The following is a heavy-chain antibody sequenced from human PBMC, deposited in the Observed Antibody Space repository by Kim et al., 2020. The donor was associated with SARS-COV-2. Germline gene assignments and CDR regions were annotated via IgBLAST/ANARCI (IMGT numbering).Heavy chain of an antibody. J-gene: IGHJ3*02. CDR1: GFSLSTSGVG. D-gene: IGHD6-13*01. CDR3: AHRPTRSIAAAGTSRRRAFDI. CDR2: IYWDDDK. V-gene: IGHV2-5*02. Sequence: SGPTLVNPTQTLTLTCTFSGFSLSTSGVGVGWIRQPPGKALEWLALIYWDDDKRYSPSLKSRLTITKDTSKNQVVLTLTNMDPVDTATYYCAHRPTRSIAAAGTSRRRAFDIWGQGTMVTVSS.